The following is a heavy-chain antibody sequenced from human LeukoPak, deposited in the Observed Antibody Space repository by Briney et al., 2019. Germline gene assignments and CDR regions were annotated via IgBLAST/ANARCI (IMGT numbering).Heavy chain of an antibody. CDR1: GFTFSIHW. CDR2: IKPDGNDK. CDR3: AKEMAVAGFKIDS. Sequence: GGSLRLSCVASGFTFSIHWMTWVRQAPGKGLEWVATIKPDGNDKFFVDSVKGRFTISRDNAKTSLFLQMNSLRPEDTALYYCAKEMAVAGFKIDSWGQGTLVTVSS. V-gene: IGHV3-7*03. J-gene: IGHJ5*01. D-gene: IGHD6-19*01.